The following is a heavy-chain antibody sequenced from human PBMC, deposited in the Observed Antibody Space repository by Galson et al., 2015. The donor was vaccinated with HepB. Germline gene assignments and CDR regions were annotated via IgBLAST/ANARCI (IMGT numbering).Heavy chain of an antibody. J-gene: IGHJ4*02. D-gene: IGHD3-22*01. CDR1: GYTFTSYA. V-gene: IGHV1-3*01. Sequence: SVKVSCKASGYTFTSYAMHWVRQAPGQRLEWMGWINAGNGNTKYSQKFQGRVTITRDTSASTTYMELSSLRSEDTAVYYCARGNSRRIPIVAPRHSYLDYWGQGTLVTVSS. CDR3: ARGNSRRIPIVAPRHSYLDY. CDR2: INAGNGNT.